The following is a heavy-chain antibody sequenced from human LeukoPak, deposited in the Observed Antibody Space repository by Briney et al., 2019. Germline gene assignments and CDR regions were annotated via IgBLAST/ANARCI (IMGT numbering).Heavy chain of an antibody. CDR3: ARERSSGWTRDWYFDL. V-gene: IGHV1-18*01. CDR1: GYTFTSYG. Sequence: ASVKVSCKASGYTFTSYGISWVRQAPGQGLEWMGWISAYNGNTNYAQKLQGRVTMTTDTSTSTAYMELRSLRSDDTAVYYCARERSSGWTRDWYFDLWGRDTLVTVSS. D-gene: IGHD6-19*01. J-gene: IGHJ2*01. CDR2: ISAYNGNT.